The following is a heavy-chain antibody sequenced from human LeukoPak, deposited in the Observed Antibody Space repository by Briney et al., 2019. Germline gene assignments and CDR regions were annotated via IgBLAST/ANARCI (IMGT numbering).Heavy chain of an antibody. D-gene: IGHD3-22*01. Sequence: SETLSLTCTVSGGSISSYYWSWIRQPPGKGLEWIGYIYTSGSTNYNPSLKSRVTISVDTSKNQFSLKLSSVTAADTAVYYCASSRYCYDSSGYTLDYYYYYMDVWGKGTTVTVSS. CDR2: IYTSGST. CDR1: GGSISSYY. J-gene: IGHJ6*03. V-gene: IGHV4-4*09. CDR3: ASSRYCYDSSGYTLDYYYYYMDV.